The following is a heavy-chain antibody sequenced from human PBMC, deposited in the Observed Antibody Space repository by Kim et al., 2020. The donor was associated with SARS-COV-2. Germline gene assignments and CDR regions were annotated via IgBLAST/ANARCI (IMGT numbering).Heavy chain of an antibody. V-gene: IGHV4-34*01. CDR3: ARGGPNYYYYGMDV. Sequence: TPSLKSRVTISVDTSKNQFSLKLSSVTAADTAVYYCARGGPNYYYYGMDVWGQGTTVTVSS. J-gene: IGHJ6*02.